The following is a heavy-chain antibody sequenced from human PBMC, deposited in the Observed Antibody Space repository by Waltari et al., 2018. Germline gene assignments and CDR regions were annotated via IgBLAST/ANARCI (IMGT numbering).Heavy chain of an antibody. CDR2: TIPIFGTA. D-gene: IGHD3-22*01. CDR3: ARGPDYYDSSGYDAFDI. Sequence: QVQLVQSGAEVKKPGSSVKVSCKASGGTFSSYAISWVRQAPGQGLEWMGGTIPIFGTANYAQKFQGRVTITADESTSTAYMELSSLRSEDTAVYYCARGPDYYDSSGYDAFDIWGQGTMVTVSS. V-gene: IGHV1-69*01. J-gene: IGHJ3*02. CDR1: GGTFSSYA.